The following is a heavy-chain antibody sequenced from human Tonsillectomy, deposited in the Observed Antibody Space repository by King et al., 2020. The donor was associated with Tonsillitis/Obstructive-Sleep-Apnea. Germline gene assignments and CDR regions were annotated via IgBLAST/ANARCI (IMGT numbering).Heavy chain of an antibody. J-gene: IGHJ4*02. Sequence: QLQESGPGLVKPSETLSLTCTVSGGSISSFYWSWIRQPPGKGLDWIGYIYYTGSTNYNPSLASRVTISVDTSKNQFSLKLTSVTAADTAVYYCARDSGGSLDYCGQRTLVTVSS. CDR3: ARDSGGSLDY. CDR2: IYYTGST. D-gene: IGHD1-26*01. CDR1: GGSISSFY. V-gene: IGHV4-59*01.